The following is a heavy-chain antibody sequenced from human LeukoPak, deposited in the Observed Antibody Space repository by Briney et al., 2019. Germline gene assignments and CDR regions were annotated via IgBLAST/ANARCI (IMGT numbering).Heavy chain of an antibody. D-gene: IGHD3-3*01. J-gene: IGHJ4*02. CDR3: ADFDFWSGYRFDY. V-gene: IGHV1-69*13. CDR2: IIPIFGTA. Sequence: SVKVSCKASGGTFSSYAISWVRQAPGQGLEWMGGIIPIFGTANYAQKFQGRVTITADESTSTAYMELSSLRSEDTAVYYCADFDFWSGYRFDYWGQGTLVTVSS. CDR1: GGTFSSYA.